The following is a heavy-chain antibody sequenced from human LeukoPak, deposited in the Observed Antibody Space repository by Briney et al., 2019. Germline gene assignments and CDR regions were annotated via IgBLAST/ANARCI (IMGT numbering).Heavy chain of an antibody. CDR3: ARGPRPLTWYSGSYYLGYYFDY. Sequence: SETLSLTCAVYGGSFSGYYWSWIRQPPGKGLEWIGEINHSGSTNYNPSLKSRVTISVDTSKNQFSLKLSSVTAADTAVYYCARGPRPLTWYSGSYYLGYYFDYWGQGTLVTVSS. CDR2: INHSGST. V-gene: IGHV4-34*01. J-gene: IGHJ4*02. D-gene: IGHD1-26*01. CDR1: GGSFSGYY.